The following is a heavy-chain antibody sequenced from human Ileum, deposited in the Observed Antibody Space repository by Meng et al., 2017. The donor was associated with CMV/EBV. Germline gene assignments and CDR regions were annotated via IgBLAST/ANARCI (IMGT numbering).Heavy chain of an antibody. CDR1: TSYD. Sequence: TSYDINWVRQATGQGLEWMGWMNPNSGNTGYAQKFQGRVTMTRPPSISTAYMELSSLRSEDTAVYYCARDLRGGYQGMGEFRNNWFDPWGQGTLVTVSS. CDR3: ARDLRGGYQGMGEFRNNWFDP. J-gene: IGHJ5*02. CDR2: MNPNSGNT. V-gene: IGHV1-8*01. D-gene: IGHD3-16*01.